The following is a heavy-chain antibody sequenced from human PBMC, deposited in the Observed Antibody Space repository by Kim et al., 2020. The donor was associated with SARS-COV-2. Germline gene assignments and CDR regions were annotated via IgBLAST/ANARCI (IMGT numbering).Heavy chain of an antibody. CDR3: AKMIAVAPSFDY. Sequence: YADSVKGRFTISRDNSKNTLYLQMNGLRAEDTAVYYCAKMIAVAPSFDYWGQGTLVTVSS. J-gene: IGHJ4*02. V-gene: IGHV3-30*02. D-gene: IGHD6-19*01.